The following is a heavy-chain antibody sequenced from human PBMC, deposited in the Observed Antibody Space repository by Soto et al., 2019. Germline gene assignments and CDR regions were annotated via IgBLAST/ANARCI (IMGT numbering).Heavy chain of an antibody. CDR3: ARTYRSAWYYFDY. V-gene: IGHV3-30-3*01. CDR1: GFTFSSYA. Sequence: GGSLRLSCAASGFTFSSYAMHWVRQAPGKGLEWVAVISYDGSNKNYADSVKGRFTISRDNSRTTLYLQMSSLRAEDTAVYYCARTYRSAWYYFDYWGQGPLVTVS. D-gene: IGHD6-19*01. CDR2: ISYDGSNK. J-gene: IGHJ4*02.